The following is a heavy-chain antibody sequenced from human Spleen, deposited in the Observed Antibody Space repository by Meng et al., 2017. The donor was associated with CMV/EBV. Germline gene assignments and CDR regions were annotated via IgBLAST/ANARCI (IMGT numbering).Heavy chain of an antibody. J-gene: IGHJ6*02. V-gene: IGHV4-30-4*08. CDR1: GGSVSSDDFY. CDR3: ARERGYCSSTSCYALLDV. D-gene: IGHD2-2*01. CDR2: IYYSGST. Sequence: SETLSLTCTVSGGSVSSDDFYWSWIRQPPGQGLEWVGYIYYSGSTFYNSSLESRLSISIDTSENQFSLKLTSVTVADTAVYYCARERGYCSSTSCYALLDVWGQGTTVTVSS.